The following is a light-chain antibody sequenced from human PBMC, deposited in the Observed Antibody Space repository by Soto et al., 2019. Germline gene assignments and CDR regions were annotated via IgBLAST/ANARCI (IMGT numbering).Light chain of an antibody. V-gene: IGLV4-69*01. CDR1: SGHSSYA. CDR3: QTWGTGGV. Sequence: QPVLTQSPSASASLGASVKLTCTLSSGHSSYAIAWHQQQPEKGPRYLMKLNSDGSHSKGDGIPDRFSGSSSGAERYLTISSLQSEDEADYYCQTWGTGGVFGGGTKLTVL. CDR2: LNSDGSH. J-gene: IGLJ3*02.